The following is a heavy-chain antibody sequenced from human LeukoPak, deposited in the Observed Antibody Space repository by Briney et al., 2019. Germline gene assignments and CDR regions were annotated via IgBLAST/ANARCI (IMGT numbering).Heavy chain of an antibody. CDR3: ASLGVVGPGYDY. V-gene: IGHV3-48*04. CDR1: GFTFSNYN. CDR2: ISSSGSTI. J-gene: IGHJ4*02. Sequence: GGSLRLSCAASGFTFSNYNMNWVRQAPGKGLEWVSYISSSGSTIYYADSVKGRFTISRDNAKNSLYLQMNSLRAEDTAVYYCASLGVVGPGYDYWGQGTLVTVSS. D-gene: IGHD2-2*01.